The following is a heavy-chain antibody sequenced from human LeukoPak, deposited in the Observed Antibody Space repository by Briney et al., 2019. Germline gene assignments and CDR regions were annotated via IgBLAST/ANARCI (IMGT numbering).Heavy chain of an antibody. V-gene: IGHV3-30*03. Sequence: GGSLRLSCAASGFTFSSYGMHWVRQAPGKGLEWVAVISYDGSNKYYADSVKGRFTISRDNAKNSLYLQMNSLRAEDTAVYYCARVRSSGWLPDYWGQGTLVTVSS. CDR2: ISYDGSNK. CDR3: ARVRSSGWLPDY. J-gene: IGHJ4*02. CDR1: GFTFSSYG. D-gene: IGHD6-19*01.